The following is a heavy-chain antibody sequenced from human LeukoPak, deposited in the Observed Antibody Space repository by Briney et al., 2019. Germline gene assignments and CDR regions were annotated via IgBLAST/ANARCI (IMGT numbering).Heavy chain of an antibody. CDR3: APYCSSPTCYEVYFDS. CDR1: GFTFSTYS. J-gene: IGHJ4*02. CDR2: ISSSGSTM. D-gene: IGHD2-2*01. Sequence: PGGSLRLSCAASGFTFSTYSINWVRQAPGKGLEWISYISSSGSTMYYADSVKGRFTISRDNAKNSLYLQVYGLRVEDTAVYYCAPYCSSPTCYEVYFDSWGQRTLVTVSS. V-gene: IGHV3-48*01.